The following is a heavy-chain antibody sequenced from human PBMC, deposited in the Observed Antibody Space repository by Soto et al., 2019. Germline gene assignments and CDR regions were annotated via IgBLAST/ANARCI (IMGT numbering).Heavy chain of an antibody. CDR2: IYYSGST. CDR1: GGSISSGGYY. J-gene: IGHJ4*02. D-gene: IGHD5-18*01. Sequence: QVQLQESGPGLVKPSQTLSLTCTVSGGSISSGGYYWSWIRQHPGKGLEWIGYIYYSGSTYYNPSLQSRFTISVDPSKNQFSLKLSSVTAADTAVYYCARSGYSYGPNPLLYWGQGTLVTVSS. V-gene: IGHV4-31*03. CDR3: ARSGYSYGPNPLLY.